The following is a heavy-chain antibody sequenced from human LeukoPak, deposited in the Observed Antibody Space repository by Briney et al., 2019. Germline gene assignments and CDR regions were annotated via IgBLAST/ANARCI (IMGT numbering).Heavy chain of an antibody. CDR1: GGSISSGTYY. Sequence: SETLSLTCTVSGGSISSGTYYWSWIRQHPGKGLEWIGYIYYSGNTYYTPSLKSRVTISVDTSKNQFSLKLSSVTAADTAVYYCARDLVGATFFDYWGQGTLVTVSS. D-gene: IGHD1-26*01. V-gene: IGHV4-31*03. J-gene: IGHJ4*02. CDR2: IYYSGNT. CDR3: ARDLVGATFFDY.